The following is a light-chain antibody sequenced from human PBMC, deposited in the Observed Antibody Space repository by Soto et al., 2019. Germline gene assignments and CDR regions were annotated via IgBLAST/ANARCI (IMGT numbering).Light chain of an antibody. Sequence: EFVFTQSPCTLSLSPGERATLSCRASQTVGSKLAWYMQKPGQSPRLLISGASTRAADFPARFSGSGSGTEFILTISSLQSEDFAFYYCQQYDDWPWTFGQGTKVDIK. CDR3: QQYDDWPWT. CDR2: GAS. J-gene: IGKJ1*01. CDR1: QTVGSK. V-gene: IGKV3-15*01.